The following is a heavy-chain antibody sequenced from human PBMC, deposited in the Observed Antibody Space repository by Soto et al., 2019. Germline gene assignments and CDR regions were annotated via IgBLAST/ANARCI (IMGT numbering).Heavy chain of an antibody. CDR3: ARAPDYGNERDVFDI. D-gene: IGHD4-17*01. CDR2: TNGDERST. J-gene: IGHJ3*02. CDR1: GFTFSDYW. Sequence: EVQLVESGGGLVQPGGSLRLSCAASGFTFSDYWMHWVRQAPGKGLVWVSRTNGDERSTDYADPVKGRFTISRDNAKNTLYLQMNSLRAEDTAVYYCARAPDYGNERDVFDIWGQGTMVTVSS. V-gene: IGHV3-74*01.